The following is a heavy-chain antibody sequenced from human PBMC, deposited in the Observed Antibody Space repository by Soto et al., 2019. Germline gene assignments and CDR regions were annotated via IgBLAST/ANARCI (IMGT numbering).Heavy chain of an antibody. V-gene: IGHV4-39*01. CDR2: IYYSGST. Sequence: SETLSLTCTVSGGSISSSSYYWGWIRQPPGKGLEWIGSIYYSGSTYYNPSLKSRVTISVDTSKNQFSLKLSSVTAADTAVYYCASHYYGSGSYYNYYYYGMDVWGQGTTVTVSS. CDR1: GGSISSSSYY. J-gene: IGHJ6*02. CDR3: ASHYYGSGSYYNYYYYGMDV. D-gene: IGHD3-10*01.